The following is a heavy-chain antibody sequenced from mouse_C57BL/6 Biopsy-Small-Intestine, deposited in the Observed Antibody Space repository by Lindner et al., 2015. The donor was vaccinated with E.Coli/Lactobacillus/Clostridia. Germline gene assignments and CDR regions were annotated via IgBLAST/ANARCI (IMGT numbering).Heavy chain of an antibody. CDR1: GYTFTENT. V-gene: IGHV1-62-2*01. CDR2: FYPGSGSI. Sequence: VQLQESGAELVKPGASVKLSCKASGYTFTENTIHWVKQRSGQGLEWIGWFYPGSGSIKYNEKSKDKATLTADKSSSTVYMELSRLTSEDSAVYFCARHEERYLLWYPWFAYWGQGTLVTVSA. J-gene: IGHJ3*01. CDR3: ARHEERYLLWYPWFAY. D-gene: IGHD2-1*01.